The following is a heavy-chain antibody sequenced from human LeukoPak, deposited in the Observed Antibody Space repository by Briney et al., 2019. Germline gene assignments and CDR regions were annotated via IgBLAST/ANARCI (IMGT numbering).Heavy chain of an antibody. Sequence: SQTLSLTCTVSGDSISSDSCNWNWIRQPAGRGLEWIGRIHISGSTNHNPSLKSRVTLSVDTSKNQFSLKLSSVTAADTAVYYCARDTYKYDSSGYYYYYYGMDVWGQGTTVTVSS. J-gene: IGHJ6*02. CDR3: ARDTYKYDSSGYYYYYYGMDV. CDR1: GDSISSDSCN. D-gene: IGHD3-22*01. CDR2: IHISGST. V-gene: IGHV4-61*02.